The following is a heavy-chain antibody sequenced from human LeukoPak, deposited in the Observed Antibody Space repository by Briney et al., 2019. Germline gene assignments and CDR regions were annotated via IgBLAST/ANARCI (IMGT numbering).Heavy chain of an antibody. CDR1: GFIFSDYY. J-gene: IGHJ6*03. CDR2: MNSDGSKI. V-gene: IGHV3-11*04. D-gene: IGHD3-3*01. Sequence: PGGSLRLSCAASGFIFSDYYMNWIRQAPGKGLEWLSYMNSDGSKIYYADSVKGRFTVSRDNAENSLYLQMNSLRAEDTAVYYCARDPSGVYDFWSGYYVYYYYYYYMDVWGKGTTVTVSS. CDR3: ARDPSGVYDFWSGYYVYYYYYYYMDV.